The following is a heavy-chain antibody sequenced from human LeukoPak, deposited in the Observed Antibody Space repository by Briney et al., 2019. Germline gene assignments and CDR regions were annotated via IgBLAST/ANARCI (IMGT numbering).Heavy chain of an antibody. CDR3: ARGRGYGDYYFDY. Sequence: SETLSLTCTVSGGSISSYYWSWIRQPPGKGLEWIGYIYYSGSTNYNPSLKSRVTISVDTSRNQFSLKLSSVTAADTAVYYCARGRGYGDYYFDYWGQGTLVTVSS. J-gene: IGHJ4*02. CDR1: GGSISSYY. CDR2: IYYSGST. V-gene: IGHV4-59*01. D-gene: IGHD3-22*01.